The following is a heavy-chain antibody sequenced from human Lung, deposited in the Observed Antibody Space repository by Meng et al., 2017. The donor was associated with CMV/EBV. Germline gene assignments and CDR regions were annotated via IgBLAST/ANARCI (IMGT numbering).Heavy chain of an antibody. D-gene: IGHD2-8*01. J-gene: IGHJ5*02. CDR2: IIPILGIA. CDR3: ARDLNGGSTSGGWFDP. V-gene: IGHV1-69*10. CDR1: GDTFSSYA. Sequence: SXXVSXKASGDTFSSYAISWVRQAPGQGLEWMGGIIPILGIANYAQKFQGRVTITADKSTSTAYMELSSLRSEDTAVYYCARDLNGGSTSGGWFDPWGQGTLVTVSS.